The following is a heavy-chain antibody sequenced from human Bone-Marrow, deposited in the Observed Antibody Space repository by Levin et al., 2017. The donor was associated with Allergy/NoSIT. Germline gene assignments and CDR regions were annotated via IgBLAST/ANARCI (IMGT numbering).Heavy chain of an antibody. V-gene: IGHV4-30-4*01. J-gene: IGHJ5*02. CDR2: VYYSGST. D-gene: IGHD3-9*01. Sequence: PSETLSLTCTVSGATISTGDFYWSWIRQSPGKGLEWIGHVYYSGSTSYTPSLKSRLFMSVDTSKNQFSLNLMSVTAADTAVYFCVRGPKFRNFDWLSEWAWIDPWGPGILVTVSS. CDR3: VRGPKFRNFDWLSEWAWIDP. CDR1: GATISTGDFY.